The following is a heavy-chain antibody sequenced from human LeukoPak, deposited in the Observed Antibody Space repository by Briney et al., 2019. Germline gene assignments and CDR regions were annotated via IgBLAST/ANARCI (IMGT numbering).Heavy chain of an antibody. CDR3: AKEHMAAAVYYFDY. D-gene: IGHD2-15*01. J-gene: IGHJ4*02. CDR2: INPSSGNT. CDR1: GFTLTKYA. Sequence: PGGSPRLSCAASGFTLTKYAMSWVRQAPGKGLEWVSSINPSSGNTYYADSVKGRFTISGDNSKNTLYLQMNSLRAEDTAVYYCAKEHMAAAVYYFDYWGQGTLVTVSS. V-gene: IGHV3-23*01.